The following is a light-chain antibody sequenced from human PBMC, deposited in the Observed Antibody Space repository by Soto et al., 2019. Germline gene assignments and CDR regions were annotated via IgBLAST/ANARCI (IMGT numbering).Light chain of an antibody. CDR1: QSISSW. V-gene: IGKV1-5*01. J-gene: IGKJ1*01. CDR2: DAS. Sequence: DIQMTQFPSTLSASVGDRVTITCRASQSISSWLAWYQQKPGKAPKLLIYDASSLESGVPSRFSGSGSGTEFTLTISSLQPDDFATYYCQQYNSYSQTFGQGTKVAI. CDR3: QQYNSYSQT.